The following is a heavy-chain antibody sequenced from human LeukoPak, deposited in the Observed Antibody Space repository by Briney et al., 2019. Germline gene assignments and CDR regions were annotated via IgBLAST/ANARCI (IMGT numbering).Heavy chain of an antibody. J-gene: IGHJ4*02. Sequence: GGSLRLSCAASGFTFSSYAMSWVRQAPGKGLEWVSAISGSGGSTYYADPVKGRFTIARDNSKDTLHLQMNSLRDEDTAVYYCAKEAVAGDYFDYWGQGTLVTVSS. V-gene: IGHV3-23*01. CDR2: ISGSGGST. CDR1: GFTFSSYA. CDR3: AKEAVAGDYFDY. D-gene: IGHD6-19*01.